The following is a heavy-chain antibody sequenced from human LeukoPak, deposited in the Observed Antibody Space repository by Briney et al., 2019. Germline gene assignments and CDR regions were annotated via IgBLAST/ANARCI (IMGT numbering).Heavy chain of an antibody. CDR1: GGSISSGGYY. V-gene: IGHV4-31*03. J-gene: IGHJ3*02. CDR2: IYYSGST. Sequence: SETPSLTCTVSGGSISSGGYYWSWIRQHPGKGLEWIGYIYYSGSTYYNPSLKSRVTISVDTSKNQFSLKLSSVTAADTAVYYCARDFWGSLYAFDIWGQGTMVTVSS. D-gene: IGHD7-27*01. CDR3: ARDFWGSLYAFDI.